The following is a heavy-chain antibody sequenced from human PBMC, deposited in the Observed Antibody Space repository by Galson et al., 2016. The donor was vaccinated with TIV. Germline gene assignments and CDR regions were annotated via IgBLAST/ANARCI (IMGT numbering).Heavy chain of an antibody. CDR3: AKCRNTAMDTYYYYYGLDV. J-gene: IGHJ6*02. V-gene: IGHV1-69*13. D-gene: IGHD5-18*01. Sequence: SVKVSCKASGDTFSSFVISWVRQAPGQGLEWMGGIIPLFGEAHYAQKFQGRVTISADESTSTVYMELSGLRSGDTVMYYCAKCRNTAMDTYYYYYGLDVWGQGPTVTVSS. CDR2: IIPLFGEA. CDR1: GDTFSSFV.